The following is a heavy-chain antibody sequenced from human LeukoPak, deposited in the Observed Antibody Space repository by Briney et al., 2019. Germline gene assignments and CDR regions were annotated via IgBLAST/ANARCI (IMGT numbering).Heavy chain of an antibody. V-gene: IGHV4-59*01. CDR1: GGSISSYY. CDR2: IYYSGST. D-gene: IGHD3-3*01. CDR3: ARVVPGGYYDFWSGTYGMDV. Sequence: PSETLSLTCTVSGGSISSYYWSWIRQPPGKGLEWMGYIYYSGSTNYNPSLKSRVTISVDTSKNQFSLKLSSVTAADTAVYYCARVVPGGYYDFWSGTYGMDVWGQGTTVTVSS. J-gene: IGHJ6*02.